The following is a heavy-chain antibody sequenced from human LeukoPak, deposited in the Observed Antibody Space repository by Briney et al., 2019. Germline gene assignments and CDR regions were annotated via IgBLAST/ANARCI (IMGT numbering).Heavy chain of an antibody. V-gene: IGHV3-23*01. CDR3: AKDRATQNRGALDY. J-gene: IGHJ4*02. Sequence: GGSLGLSCAASGFTFSSYGMSWVRQAPGKGLEWVSAISGRGGSTYYADSVKGRFTISRDNSKNTLYLQMNSLRAEDTAVYYCAKDRATQNRGALDYWGQGTLLTVSS. D-gene: IGHD1-14*01. CDR2: ISGRGGST. CDR1: GFTFSSYG.